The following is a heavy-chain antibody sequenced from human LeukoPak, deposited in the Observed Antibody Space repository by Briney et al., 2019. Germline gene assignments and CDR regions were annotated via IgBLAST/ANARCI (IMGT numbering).Heavy chain of an antibody. CDR1: GYSFTTPW. D-gene: IGHD6-19*01. Sequence: GESLKISCKGSGYSFTTPWIGWVRQMPGKGLEWMGIIYPGDSDTRYSPSFQGHVTISADKSISTAYLQWSSLKASDTAMYYCARLARIAVAGTLIWGAFHIWGRGTMVTVSS. CDR3: ARLARIAVAGTLIWGAFHI. V-gene: IGHV5-51*01. CDR2: IYPGDSDT. J-gene: IGHJ3*02.